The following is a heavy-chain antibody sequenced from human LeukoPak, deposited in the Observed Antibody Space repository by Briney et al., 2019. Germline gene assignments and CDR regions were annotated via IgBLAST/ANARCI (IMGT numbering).Heavy chain of an antibody. CDR2: IYSGGST. CDR1: GFTVSTYY. V-gene: IGHV3-53*01. CDR3: ARGLGYCTSNTCLLPFDY. J-gene: IGHJ4*02. D-gene: IGHD2-8*01. Sequence: PGGSLRLSCAASGFTVSTYYMTWVRQAPGKGLECVSVIYSGGSTYYADSVKGRFTVSRDNSKNTLYLQMNSLRAEDTAMYYCARGLGYCTSNTCLLPFDYWGQGTLVTVSS.